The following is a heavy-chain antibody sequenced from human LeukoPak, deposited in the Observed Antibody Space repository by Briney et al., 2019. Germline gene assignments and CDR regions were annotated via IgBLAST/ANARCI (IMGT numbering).Heavy chain of an antibody. CDR3: AREYCTNGVCYTEPHWFDP. Sequence: SETLSLTCTVSGGSISSYYWSWIRQPAGKGLEWIGRIYTSGSTNYNPSLKSRVTMSVDTSKNQFSLKLSSVTAADTAVYYCAREYCTNGVCYTEPHWFDPWGQGTLVTVSS. D-gene: IGHD2-8*01. CDR2: IYTSGST. J-gene: IGHJ5*02. CDR1: GGSISSYY. V-gene: IGHV4-4*07.